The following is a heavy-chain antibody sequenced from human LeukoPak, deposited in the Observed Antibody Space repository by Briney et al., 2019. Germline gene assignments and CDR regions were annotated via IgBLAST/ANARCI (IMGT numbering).Heavy chain of an antibody. D-gene: IGHD4-17*01. CDR1: GYTFTSYA. Sequence: ASVKVSCKASGYTFTSYAMNWVRQAPGQGLEWMGWINTNTGNPTYAQGFTGRFVFSLDTSVCTAYLQISSLKAEDTAVYYCARFTGDYEGYYYGMDVWGQGTTVTVSS. J-gene: IGHJ6*02. V-gene: IGHV7-4-1*02. CDR2: INTNTGNP. CDR3: ARFTGDYEGYYYGMDV.